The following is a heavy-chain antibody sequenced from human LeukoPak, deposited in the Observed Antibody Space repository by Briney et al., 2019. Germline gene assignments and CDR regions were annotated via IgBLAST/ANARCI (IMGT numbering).Heavy chain of an antibody. CDR1: GGTLSSYA. CDR3: AGRPYCGGDCYSNWFDP. D-gene: IGHD2-21*02. Sequence: GASVKVSCKAPGGTLSSYAISWVRQAPGQGLEWMGGIIPIFGTANYAQKFQGRVTITADESTSTAYMELSSLRSEDTAVYYCAGRPYCGGDCYSNWFDPWGQGTLVTVSS. CDR2: IIPIFGTA. J-gene: IGHJ5*02. V-gene: IGHV1-69*13.